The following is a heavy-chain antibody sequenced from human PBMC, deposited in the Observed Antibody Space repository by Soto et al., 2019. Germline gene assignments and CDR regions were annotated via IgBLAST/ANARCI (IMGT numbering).Heavy chain of an antibody. CDR2: ISAHNGNT. V-gene: IGHV1-18*01. J-gene: IGHJ4*02. CDR1: GYAFTTYG. D-gene: IGHD1-1*01. CDR3: ARGRYGDY. Sequence: QVHLVQSGAEVKKPGASVKVSCKGSGYAFTTYGITWVRQAPGQGLEWMGCISAHNGNTNYAQKLQGRVTVTRDTSTSTAYMELRSLRSDDTAGYYCARGRYGDYWGQGALVTVSS.